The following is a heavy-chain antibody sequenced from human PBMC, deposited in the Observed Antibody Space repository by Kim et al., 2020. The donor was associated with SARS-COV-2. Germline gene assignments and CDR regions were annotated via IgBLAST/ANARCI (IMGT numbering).Heavy chain of an antibody. D-gene: IGHD2-21*01. CDR3: ARDLYCGGDCYSGWFDP. J-gene: IGHJ5*02. CDR1: GFTFSSYA. Sequence: GGSLRLSCAASGFTFSSYAMHWVRQAPGKGLEWVAVISYDGSNKYYADSVKGRFTISRDNSKNTLYLQMNSLRAEDTAVYYCARDLYCGGDCYSGWFDPWGQGTLVTVSS. V-gene: IGHV3-30-3*01. CDR2: ISYDGSNK.